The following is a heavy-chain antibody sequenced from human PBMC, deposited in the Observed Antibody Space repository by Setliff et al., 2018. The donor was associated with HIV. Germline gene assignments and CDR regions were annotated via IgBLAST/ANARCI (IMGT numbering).Heavy chain of an antibody. CDR3: ARRRGQKATGWYYFDF. CDR2: IYYSGNT. V-gene: IGHV4-39*01. CDR1: GGPISSSTYF. Sequence: PSETLSLTCSVSGGPISSSTYFWDWIRQPPGKGLEWIGSIYYSGNTYYNPSLKSRVTISVDTSKRQFSLRLSSVTAGDSALYYCARRRGQKATGWYYFDFWGQGALVTVSS. J-gene: IGHJ4*02. D-gene: IGHD6-19*01.